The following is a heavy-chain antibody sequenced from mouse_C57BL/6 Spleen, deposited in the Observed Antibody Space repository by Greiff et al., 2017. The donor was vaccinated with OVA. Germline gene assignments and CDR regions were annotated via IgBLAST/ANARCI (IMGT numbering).Heavy chain of an antibody. CDR3: ARGRRGAGYFDV. CDR2: IDPSDSYT. V-gene: IGHV1-69*01. Sequence: QVQLQQPGAELVMPGASVKLSCKASGYTFTSYWMHWVKQRPGQGLEWIGEIDPSDSYTNYNQKFKGKSTLTVDKSSSTAYMQLSSLASEDSAVYYCARGRRGAGYFDVWGTGTTVTVSS. J-gene: IGHJ1*03. D-gene: IGHD3-3*01. CDR1: GYTFTSYW.